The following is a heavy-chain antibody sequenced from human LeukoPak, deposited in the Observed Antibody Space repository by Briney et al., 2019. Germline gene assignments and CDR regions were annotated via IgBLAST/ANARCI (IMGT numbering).Heavy chain of an antibody. J-gene: IGHJ4*02. Sequence: GESLKISRKGSGYSFTSYWIGWVRQMPGKGLEWMGIIYPGDSDTRYSPSFQGQVTISADKSIGTAYLQWSSMKASDTDMYYCARSRHRRIAAAVDYWGQGNLVTVSS. D-gene: IGHD6-13*01. CDR1: GYSFTSYW. V-gene: IGHV5-51*01. CDR3: ARSRHRRIAAAVDY. CDR2: IYPGDSDT.